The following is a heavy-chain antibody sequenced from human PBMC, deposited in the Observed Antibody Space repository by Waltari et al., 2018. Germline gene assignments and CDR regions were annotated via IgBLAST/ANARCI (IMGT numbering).Heavy chain of an antibody. D-gene: IGHD2-21*02. Sequence: EVPLLESGGGLVQPGVSLRLSCAASGFTFSSYAMSWVRQAPGQELVWVSAISGSGGSTYYADSVKGRFTISRDNSKNTLYLQMNSLRAEDTAVYYCANIDGTATASWNYWGQGTLVTVSS. J-gene: IGHJ4*02. CDR3: ANIDGTATASWNY. V-gene: IGHV3-23*01. CDR1: GFTFSSYA. CDR2: ISGSGGST.